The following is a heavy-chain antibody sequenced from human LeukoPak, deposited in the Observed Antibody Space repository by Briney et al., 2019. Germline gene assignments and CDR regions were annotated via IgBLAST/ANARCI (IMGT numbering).Heavy chain of an antibody. Sequence: PGGSLRLSCAASGFTFSSNGMYWVRQAPGKGLEWVAVTSYDGGNTYYADSVKGRFTISRDNSKNTLYLQMNSLRAEDTAVYYCAKDFGSGWYGGIDFWGQGTLVTVSS. J-gene: IGHJ4*02. CDR2: TSYDGGNT. V-gene: IGHV3-30*18. CDR3: AKDFGSGWYGGIDF. D-gene: IGHD6-19*01. CDR1: GFTFSSNG.